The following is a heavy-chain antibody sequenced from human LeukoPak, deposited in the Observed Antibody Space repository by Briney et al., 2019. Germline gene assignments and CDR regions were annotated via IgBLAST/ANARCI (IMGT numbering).Heavy chain of an antibody. D-gene: IGHD1-1*01. CDR3: ATLGVEGTNYFDY. J-gene: IGHJ4*02. Sequence: GRSLRLSCAASGFTFSSYAMHWVRQAPGKGLEWVAVISYDGSNKYYADSVKGRFTISRDNSKNTLYLQMNSLRAEDTAVYYCATLGVEGTNYFDYWGQGTLVTVSS. CDR2: ISYDGSNK. V-gene: IGHV3-30-3*01. CDR1: GFTFSSYA.